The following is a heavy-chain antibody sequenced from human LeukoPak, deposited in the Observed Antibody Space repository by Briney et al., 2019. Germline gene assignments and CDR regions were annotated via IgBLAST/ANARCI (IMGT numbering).Heavy chain of an antibody. CDR2: TRDKAKSYTT. CDR3: ARDTHVAMDV. J-gene: IGHJ6*04. Sequence: SGGSLRLSCAASGFTFSDHYMNWVRQAPGKGLEWVGRTRDKAKSYTTEYAASVKGRFTVTRDDSKNSLSLQMNNVKTEGTAVYYCARDTHVAMDVWGKGTTVTVSS. D-gene: IGHD2-21*01. CDR1: GFTFSDHY. V-gene: IGHV3-72*01.